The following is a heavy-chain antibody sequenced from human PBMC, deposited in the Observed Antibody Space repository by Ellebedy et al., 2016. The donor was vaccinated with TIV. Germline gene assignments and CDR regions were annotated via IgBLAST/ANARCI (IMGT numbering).Heavy chain of an antibody. CDR3: ARPSSLYRYFDL. V-gene: IGHV4-59*08. CDR2: IYYSGST. J-gene: IGHJ2*01. Sequence: SETLSLXCTVSGGSISSYYWSWIRQPPGKGLEWIGYIYYSGSTNYNPSLKSRVTISVDTSKNQFSLKLSSVTAADTAVYYCARPSSLYRYFDLWGRGTLVTVSS. CDR1: GGSISSYY.